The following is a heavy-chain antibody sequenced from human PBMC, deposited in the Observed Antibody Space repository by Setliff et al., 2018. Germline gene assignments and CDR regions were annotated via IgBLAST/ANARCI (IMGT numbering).Heavy chain of an antibody. D-gene: IGHD1-26*01. CDR3: AREVGTSTSSDAFDV. J-gene: IGHJ3*01. V-gene: IGHV4-30-4*08. CDR1: GGSISSGDYY. Sequence: KASETLSLTCTVSGGSISSGDYYWSWIRQPPGKGLEWIGYIYYSGSTYYNPSLKSRVTISVDTSKNQFSLHLTSVTAADTAVYYCAREVGTSTSSDAFDVWGQGRMVTVSS. CDR2: IYYSGST.